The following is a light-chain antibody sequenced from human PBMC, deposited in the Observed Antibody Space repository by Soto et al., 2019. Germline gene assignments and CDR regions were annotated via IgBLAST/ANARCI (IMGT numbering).Light chain of an antibody. CDR3: QQYGSSPLT. CDR2: GAS. Sequence: EIVLMQSAGTLSLSPGERATLSCRASQSVSSSYLAWYQQKPGQAPRLLIYGASSRATGIPDRFSGSGSGTDFTLTISRLEPEDFAVYYCQQYGSSPLTFGGGTKVDIK. CDR1: QSVSSSY. J-gene: IGKJ4*01. V-gene: IGKV3-20*01.